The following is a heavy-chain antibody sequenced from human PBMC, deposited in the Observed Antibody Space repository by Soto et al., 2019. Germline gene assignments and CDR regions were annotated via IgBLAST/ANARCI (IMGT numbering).Heavy chain of an antibody. CDR3: ARDGAHYYYYGMDV. Sequence: ASVKVSCKASGGTFSSYAISWVRQAPGQGLEWMGGIIPIFGTANYAQKFQGRVTMTRDTSISTAYMELSRLRSDDTAVYYCARDGAHYYYYGMDVWGQGTTVTVSS. CDR1: GGTFSSYA. CDR2: IIPIFGTA. D-gene: IGHD1-26*01. V-gene: IGHV1-69*05. J-gene: IGHJ6*02.